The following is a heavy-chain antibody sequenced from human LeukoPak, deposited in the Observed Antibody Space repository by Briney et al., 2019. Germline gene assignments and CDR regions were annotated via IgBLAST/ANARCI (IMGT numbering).Heavy chain of an antibody. J-gene: IGHJ4*02. CDR3: ARGILVTVYAAFDY. V-gene: IGHV4-34*01. Sequence: PSETLSLTCGVYGGSFSGYYWTWIRQSPGMGLEWIGEIIHSGRTNYNPSLTGRVTISVDTSKNQFSLELSSVTAADTAVYYCARGILVTVYAAFDYWGQGTLVTASS. D-gene: IGHD2-8*01. CDR2: IIHSGRT. CDR1: GGSFSGYY.